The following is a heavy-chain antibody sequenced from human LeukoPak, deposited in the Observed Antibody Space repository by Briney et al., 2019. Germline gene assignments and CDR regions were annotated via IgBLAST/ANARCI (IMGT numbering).Heavy chain of an antibody. CDR3: AKSDILTGYHNPFDY. Sequence: GGSLRLSCAASGFTFSSYAMSWVRQAPGKGLEWVAVISYDGSNKYYADSVKGRFTISRDNSKNTLYLQMNSLRAEDTAVYYCAKSDILTGYHNPFDYWGQGTLVTVSS. J-gene: IGHJ4*02. V-gene: IGHV3-30*18. CDR2: ISYDGSNK. D-gene: IGHD3-9*01. CDR1: GFTFSSYA.